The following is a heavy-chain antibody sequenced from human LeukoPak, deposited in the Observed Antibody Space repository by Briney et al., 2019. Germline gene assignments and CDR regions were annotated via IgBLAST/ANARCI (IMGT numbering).Heavy chain of an antibody. D-gene: IGHD2-21*02. Sequence: GASLQISCKGSGYSFTSYWIGWVRQMPGKGLEWMGIIYPGDSDTRYSPSFQGQVTISADKSISTAYLQWSSLKASDTALYYCARQSDCGGYCYTYFQHWGQGTLVTVSS. J-gene: IGHJ1*01. CDR1: GYSFTSYW. V-gene: IGHV5-51*01. CDR3: ARQSDCGGYCYTYFQH. CDR2: IYPGDSDT.